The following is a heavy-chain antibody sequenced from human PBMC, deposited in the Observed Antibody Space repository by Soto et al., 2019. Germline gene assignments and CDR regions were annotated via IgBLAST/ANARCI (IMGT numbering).Heavy chain of an antibody. CDR1: ETTFSSYW. CDR3: AGRTSSDYADAFDM. CDR2: INSDGRSP. J-gene: IGHJ3*02. V-gene: IGHV3-74*01. D-gene: IGHD3-22*01. Sequence: EVQLVESGGGLVQSGGSLRLSCAVSETTFSSYWMHWFRQAPGKGLVWVSRINSDGRSPSYADSVKGRFTISRDNAKNTLYLQMNSLRAEDAAVYYCAGRTSSDYADAFDMWGQGTTVTVSA.